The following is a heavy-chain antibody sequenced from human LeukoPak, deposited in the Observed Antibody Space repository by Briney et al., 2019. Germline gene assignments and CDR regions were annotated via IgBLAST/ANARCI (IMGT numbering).Heavy chain of an antibody. CDR2: ISSSGNSM. V-gene: IGHV3-11*01. CDR3: AKEVVVTAYFDY. Sequence: GGSLRLSCAVSGISFSDYYMSWIRRAPGKGLEWVSYISSSGNSMYYADSVKGRFTISRDNSKNTLYLQMNSLRAEDTAVYYCAKEVVVTAYFDYWGQGTLVTVSS. J-gene: IGHJ4*02. CDR1: GISFSDYY. D-gene: IGHD2-21*02.